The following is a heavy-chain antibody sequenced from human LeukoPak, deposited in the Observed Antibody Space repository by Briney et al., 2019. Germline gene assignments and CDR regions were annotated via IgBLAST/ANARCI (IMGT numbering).Heavy chain of an antibody. J-gene: IGHJ4*02. CDR3: ARDPRLEISGLVIDMLDY. D-gene: IGHD3-3*01. CDR1: GFTFSSHS. Sequence: GGSLRLSCAASGFTFSSHSMNWVRQAPGKGLEWVSYVSSSSSYIYYADSVKGRFAISRDNAKNSLYLQMNSLRAEDSGIYYCARDPRLEISGLVIDMLDYWGQGTLVTVFS. V-gene: IGHV3-21*01. CDR2: VSSSSSYI.